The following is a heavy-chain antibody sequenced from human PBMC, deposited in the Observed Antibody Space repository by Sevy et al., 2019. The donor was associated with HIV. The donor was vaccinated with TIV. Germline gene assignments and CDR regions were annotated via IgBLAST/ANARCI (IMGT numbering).Heavy chain of an antibody. CDR3: ARVRYNYGQKYFDY. CDR1: GVTFSDYY. V-gene: IGHV3-11*06. Sequence: GGSLRLSCTASGVTFSDYYMSWIRQAPGKGLEWVSYISTSSSHTNYPDSVKGRFTISRDNAKNSLYLQMNSLGAEDTAVYYCARVRYNYGQKYFDYWGHGTLVTVSS. D-gene: IGHD5-18*01. J-gene: IGHJ4*01. CDR2: ISTSSSHT.